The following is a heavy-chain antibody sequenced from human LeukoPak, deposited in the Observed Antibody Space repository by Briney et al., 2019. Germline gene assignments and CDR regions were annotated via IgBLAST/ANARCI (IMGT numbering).Heavy chain of an antibody. Sequence: ASVKVSCKVSGYTLTEFSMHWVRPAPGKGLAWMGGFDPEDGTTIYAQKFQGRVTMTEDTSTDTAYMELSSLTSEDAAIYYCTRGASMNRGIIIYYFDYWGQGTLVTVSS. D-gene: IGHD3-10*01. CDR2: FDPEDGTT. J-gene: IGHJ4*02. CDR1: GYTLTEFS. V-gene: IGHV1-24*01. CDR3: TRGASMNRGIIIYYFDY.